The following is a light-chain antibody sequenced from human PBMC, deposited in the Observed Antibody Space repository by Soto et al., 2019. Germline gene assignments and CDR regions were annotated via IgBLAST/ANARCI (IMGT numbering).Light chain of an antibody. Sequence: QSVLTQSSSASASLGSSVKLTCTLSSGHSSYTIAWHQQLPGKAPRYLMNLEGSGSYNKGSGVPDRFSGSSSGADRYLTISNLQSEDEADYYCETWESNKWVFGGGTKLTVL. V-gene: IGLV4-60*03. J-gene: IGLJ3*02. CDR2: LEGSGSY. CDR1: SGHSSYT. CDR3: ETWESNKWV.